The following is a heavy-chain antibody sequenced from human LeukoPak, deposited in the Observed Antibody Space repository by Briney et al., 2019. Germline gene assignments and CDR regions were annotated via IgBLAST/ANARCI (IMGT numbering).Heavy chain of an antibody. J-gene: IGHJ5*02. CDR2: INHSGST. CDR3: ARELSGSYGGGWFDP. V-gene: IGHV4-34*01. Sequence: SETLSLTCAVYGGSSSGYYWSWIRQPPGKGLEWIGEINHSGSTNYNPSLKSRVTISEDTSKNQFSLKLSSVTAADTAVYYCARELSGSYGGGWFDPWGQGTLVTVSS. D-gene: IGHD6-25*01. CDR1: GGSSSGYY.